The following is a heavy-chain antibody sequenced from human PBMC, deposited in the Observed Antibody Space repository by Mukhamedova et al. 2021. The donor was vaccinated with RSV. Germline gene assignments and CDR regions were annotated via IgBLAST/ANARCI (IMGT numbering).Heavy chain of an antibody. CDR2: IKQDGRDR. CDR3: ARVHSGYIYDYNNYYYMDV. Sequence: GLEWVATIKQDGRDRYSVASVKGRFIISRDNAKNSLYLQMFSLRAEDTAVYYCARVHSGYIYDYNNYYYMDVSGRGTTVTVSS. V-gene: IGHV3-7*04. J-gene: IGHJ6*03. D-gene: IGHD5-24*01.